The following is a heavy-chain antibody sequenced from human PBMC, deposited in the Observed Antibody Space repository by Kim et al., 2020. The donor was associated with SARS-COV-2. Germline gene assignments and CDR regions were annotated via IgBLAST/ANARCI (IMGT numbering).Heavy chain of an antibody. V-gene: IGHV3-23*01. CDR3: AKGGSGSYDSFSDY. D-gene: IGHD3-10*01. J-gene: IGHJ4*02. Sequence: AGAVKGRFTISKDSSTNTLYLQMSSLRAEDTAVYYCAKGGSGSYDSFSDYWGQGTLVTVSS.